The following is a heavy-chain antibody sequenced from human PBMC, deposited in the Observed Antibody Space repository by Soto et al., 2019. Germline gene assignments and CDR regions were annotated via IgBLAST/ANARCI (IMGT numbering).Heavy chain of an antibody. Sequence: SETLSLTCTVSGGSISSYYWSWIRQPPGKGLEWIGYIYYSGSTNYNPSLKSRVTISVDTSNNQFSLKLRSVTAADTAVYYCGKRRGRVPDERARDGWGKGLRV. CDR1: GGSISSYY. D-gene: IGHD1-1*01. CDR3: GKRRGRVPDERARDG. CDR2: IYYSGST. J-gene: IGHJ6*03. V-gene: IGHV4-59*01.